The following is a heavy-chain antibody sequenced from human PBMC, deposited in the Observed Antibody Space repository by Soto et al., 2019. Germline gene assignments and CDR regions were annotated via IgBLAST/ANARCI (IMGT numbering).Heavy chain of an antibody. CDR2: IIPIFGTA. J-gene: IGHJ4*02. Sequence: ASVKVSCKASGGTFSSYAISWVRQAPGQGLEWMGGIIPIFGTANYAQKFQGRVTITADESTSTAYMELSSLRSEDTAVYYCARALPHRQLWLLDYWGQGTLVTVSS. CDR3: ARALPHRQLWLLDY. D-gene: IGHD5-18*01. V-gene: IGHV1-69*13. CDR1: GGTFSSYA.